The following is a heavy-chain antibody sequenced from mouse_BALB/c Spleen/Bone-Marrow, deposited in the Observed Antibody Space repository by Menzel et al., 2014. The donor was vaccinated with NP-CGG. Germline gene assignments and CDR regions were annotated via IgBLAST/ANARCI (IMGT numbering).Heavy chain of an antibody. Sequence: QVQLQQSGPGLVAPSQSLSITCTVSGFSLNSFGVHWVRQPPGKGLEWLGVIWPGGSTNYNSALMSRLSISKDNSKSQFFLKMNSLQTDDTAMYYCAREGTFYYALDYWGQGTSVTVSS. V-gene: IGHV2-9*02. J-gene: IGHJ4*01. CDR1: GFSLNSFG. CDR3: AREGTFYYALDY. CDR2: IWPGGST.